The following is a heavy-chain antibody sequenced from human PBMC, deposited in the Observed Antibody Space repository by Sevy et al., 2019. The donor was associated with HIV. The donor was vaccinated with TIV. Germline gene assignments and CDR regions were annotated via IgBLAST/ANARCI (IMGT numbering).Heavy chain of an antibody. Sequence: ASVKVSCKASGYTFTSYGISWVRQAPGQGLEWMGCISAYNGNTNYAQTLQGRVTMTTDTSTSTAYMELRSLRSDDTAVYYCARGMGSSEYFDAFDIWGQGTIVTVSS. CDR3: ARGMGSSEYFDAFDI. CDR1: GYTFTSYG. CDR2: ISAYNGNT. V-gene: IGHV1-18*04. J-gene: IGHJ3*02. D-gene: IGHD6-6*01.